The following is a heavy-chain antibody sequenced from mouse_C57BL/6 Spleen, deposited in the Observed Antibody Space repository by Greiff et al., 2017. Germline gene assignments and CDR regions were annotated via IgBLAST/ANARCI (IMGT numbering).Heavy chain of an antibody. D-gene: IGHD2-2*01. CDR3: AREVSTMVTTGYFDY. CDR1: GYTFTSYW. J-gene: IGHJ2*01. V-gene: IGHV1-52*01. CDR2: IDPSDSET. Sequence: QVQLQQSGAELVRPGSSVKLSCKASGYTFTSYWMHWVKQRPIQGLEWIGNIDPSDSETHYNQKFKDKATLTVDKSSSTAYMQLSSLTSEDSAVYYCAREVSTMVTTGYFDYWGQGTTLTVSS.